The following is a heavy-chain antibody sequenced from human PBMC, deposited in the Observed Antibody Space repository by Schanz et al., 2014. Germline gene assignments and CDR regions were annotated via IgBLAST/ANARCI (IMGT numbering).Heavy chain of an antibody. CDR2: ISYDGSNK. Sequence: QVQLVESGGGVVQPGRSLRLSCAAYGFTLSSYAMHWVRQAPGKGLEWVAVISYDGSNKYYADSVKGRFTISRDNSRNTLYLHMNTLRSEDTAVYYCAKDSTHIDIVLVPTAIDSWGQGTLVTVSS. CDR1: GFTLSSYA. J-gene: IGHJ4*02. D-gene: IGHD2-2*01. CDR3: AKDSTHIDIVLVPTAIDS. V-gene: IGHV3-30-3*01.